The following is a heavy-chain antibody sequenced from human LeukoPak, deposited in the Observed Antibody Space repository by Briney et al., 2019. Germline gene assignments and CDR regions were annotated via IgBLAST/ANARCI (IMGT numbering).Heavy chain of an antibody. Sequence: GGSLRLSCATSGFTFSAYSMNWVRQAPGRGLEWVSSISGSSIYINYADSVKGRFTISSDNAKNSLYLQMNSLRAEDTADSSGYYFDYWGQGTLVTVSS. J-gene: IGHJ4*02. CDR1: GFTFSAYS. D-gene: IGHD3-22*01. CDR3: YYFDY. V-gene: IGHV3-21*01. CDR2: ISGSSIYI.